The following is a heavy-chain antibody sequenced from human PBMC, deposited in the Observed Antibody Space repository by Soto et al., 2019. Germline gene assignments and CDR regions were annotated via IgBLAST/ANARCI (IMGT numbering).Heavy chain of an antibody. V-gene: IGHV4-31*01. CDR3: ARYVDLFVRASNYGLHD. J-gene: IGHJ6*02. CDR1: GVSVSSDIYY. D-gene: IGHD3-10*02. CDR2: IYNSGNT. Sequence: QVQLQESGAGLVKPSQTLSLTCSVSGVSVSSDIYYWSWIRHHPGKGLVWIGYIYNSGNTYYNPSRGGLVPISQGRSKNHFALRMSTVTTAVRAVYYCARYVDLFVRASNYGLHDWGQGATVTVSS.